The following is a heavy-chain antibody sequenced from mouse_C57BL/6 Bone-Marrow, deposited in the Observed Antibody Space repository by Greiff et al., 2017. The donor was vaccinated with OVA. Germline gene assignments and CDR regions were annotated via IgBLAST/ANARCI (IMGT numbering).Heavy chain of an antibody. CDR1: GFTFSSYG. J-gene: IGHJ3*01. D-gene: IGHD1-1*01. Sequence: EVKLVESGGDLVKPGGSLKLSCAASGFTFSSYGMSWVRQTPDKRLEWVATISSGGSYTYYPDSVKGRFTISRDNAKNTLYLQMSSLKSEDTAMYYGARQGYDYYGAWFAYWGQGTLVTVSA. CDR2: ISSGGSYT. CDR3: ARQGYDYYGAWFAY. V-gene: IGHV5-6*02.